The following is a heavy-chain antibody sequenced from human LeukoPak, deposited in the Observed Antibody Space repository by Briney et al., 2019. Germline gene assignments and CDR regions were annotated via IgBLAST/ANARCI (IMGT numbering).Heavy chain of an antibody. CDR2: IYYSGST. CDR1: GGSISSYY. Sequence: SETLSLTCTVSGGSISSYYWSWIRQPPGKGLEWIGYIYYSGSTNYNPSLKSRVTISVDTSKNQFSLKLSSVTAADTAVYYCARQGATYWDAFDIWGQGTMVTVSS. V-gene: IGHV4-59*08. D-gene: IGHD5-12*01. J-gene: IGHJ3*02. CDR3: ARQGATYWDAFDI.